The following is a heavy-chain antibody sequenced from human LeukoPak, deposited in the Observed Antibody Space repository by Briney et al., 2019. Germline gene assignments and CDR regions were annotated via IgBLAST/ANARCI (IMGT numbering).Heavy chain of an antibody. D-gene: IGHD5-24*01. V-gene: IGHV5-51*01. CDR3: ARLGKTVTISPFDL. J-gene: IGHJ4*02. Sequence: PGESLKISCKGSGYSFASYWIGWVRQLPGRGLEWMAIIYPGDSDTRYNPSFQGQVTISADKSISTIYLQWSSLKASDTAMYYCARLGKTVTISPFDLWGQGTLVTVSS. CDR2: IYPGDSDT. CDR1: GYSFASYW.